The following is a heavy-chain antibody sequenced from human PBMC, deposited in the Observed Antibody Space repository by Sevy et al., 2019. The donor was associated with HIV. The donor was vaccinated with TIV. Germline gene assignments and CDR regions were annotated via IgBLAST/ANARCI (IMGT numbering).Heavy chain of an antibody. J-gene: IGHJ6*02. CDR2: INEDGSHK. Sequence: GGSLRLSCEPSGFTFTRYWMCWVRQAPGKGLEWVACINEDGSHKYNGESVKGRFTISRDNTKNSLYLQMSSLRAEDTAVYYCARTASMDYFFYYAMDVWGQGTTVTVSS. CDR3: ARTASMDYFFYYAMDV. V-gene: IGHV3-7*01. CDR1: GFTFTRYW.